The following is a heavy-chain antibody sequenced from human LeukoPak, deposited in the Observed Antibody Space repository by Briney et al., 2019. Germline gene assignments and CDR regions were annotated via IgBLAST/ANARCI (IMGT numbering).Heavy chain of an antibody. D-gene: IGHD3-10*01. J-gene: IGHJ4*02. CDR1: GYTFTGYY. CDR3: ARVLGSGSFYMY. CDR2: INPNSGGT. V-gene: IGHV1-2*02. Sequence: ASVKVSCKASGYTFTGYYMHWVRQAPGQGLEWMGWINPNSGGTTYAQKFQGRVTMTRDTSISTAYMELSSLRSDDTAVYYCARVLGSGSFYMYWGQGSLVTVSS.